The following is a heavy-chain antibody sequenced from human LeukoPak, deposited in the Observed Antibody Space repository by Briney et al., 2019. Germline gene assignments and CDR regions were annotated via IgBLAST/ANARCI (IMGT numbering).Heavy chain of an antibody. CDR3: TRVGYCATTSCRTAFDI. D-gene: IGHD2-2*01. CDR2: INTDGSST. V-gene: IGHV3-74*01. J-gene: IGHJ3*02. CDR1: GFTFSSYW. Sequence: GGSLRLSCAASGFTFSSYWMHWVRQAPEKGLVWVSRINTDGSSTTYADSVKGRFTISRENAKNTLYLQMNSLRAEDTAVYFCTRVGYCATTSCRTAFDIWGQGTMVTVSS.